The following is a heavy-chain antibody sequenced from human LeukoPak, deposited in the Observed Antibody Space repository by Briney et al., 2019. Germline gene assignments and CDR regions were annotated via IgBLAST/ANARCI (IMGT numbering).Heavy chain of an antibody. Sequence: EASVKVSCKASGYTFTSHGISWVRQAPGQGLEWMGWISAYNGDTKYAQNLQGRVTLTTYTSTTTAYLELRSLTSDDTAVYYCARVLRRGGYCSSTSCSNFDYWGQGTLVTVSS. V-gene: IGHV1-18*01. CDR1: GYTFTSHG. D-gene: IGHD2-2*01. CDR2: ISAYNGDT. CDR3: ARVLRRGGYCSSTSCSNFDY. J-gene: IGHJ4*02.